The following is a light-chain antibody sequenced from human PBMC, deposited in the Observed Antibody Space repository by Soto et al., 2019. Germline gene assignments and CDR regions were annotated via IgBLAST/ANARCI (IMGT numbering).Light chain of an antibody. CDR1: QSISSW. J-gene: IGKJ1*01. CDR3: QQYNNYSWT. CDR2: DAS. V-gene: IGKV1-5*01. Sequence: DIQMTQSPSTLSASVGDRVTTTCRASQSISSWLAWYQQKPRKAPKLLIYDASSLDSGVPSRFSGSGSGTEFTLTISSLQPDDFATYYCQQYNNYSWTFGQGTKVDIK.